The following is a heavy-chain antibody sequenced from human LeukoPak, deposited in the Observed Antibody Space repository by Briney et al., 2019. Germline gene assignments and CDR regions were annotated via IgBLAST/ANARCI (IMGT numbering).Heavy chain of an antibody. D-gene: IGHD6-19*01. J-gene: IGHJ5*02. Sequence: GGSLRLSCATSGFTFSSYWMHWVRQAPGKGLVWVSRIKSDGSSTTYADSVKGRFTISRDNAKNTLYLQMNSLRAEDTAVYYCARATLGYSSGWYDNWGQGTLVTVSS. V-gene: IGHV3-74*01. CDR2: IKSDGSST. CDR3: ARATLGYSSGWYDN. CDR1: GFTFSSYW.